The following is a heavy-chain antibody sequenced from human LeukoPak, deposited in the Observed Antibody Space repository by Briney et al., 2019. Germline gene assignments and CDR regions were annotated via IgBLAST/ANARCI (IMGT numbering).Heavy chain of an antibody. J-gene: IGHJ5*01. CDR2: IIPILGIA. Sequence: VASVKVSCKASRGTFSSYAISGVRQAPGQGLECMGRIIPILGIANYAQKFQRRVTITADKSTNTLYMEQSTQRSEDTAVYYCARERTTVTTPGWFEGWGHGTLVTVAS. V-gene: IGHV1-69*04. CDR3: ARERTTVTTPGWFEG. CDR1: RGTFSSYA. D-gene: IGHD4-17*01.